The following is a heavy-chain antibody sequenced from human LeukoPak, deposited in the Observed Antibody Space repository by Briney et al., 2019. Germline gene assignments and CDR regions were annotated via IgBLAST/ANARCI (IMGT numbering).Heavy chain of an antibody. J-gene: IGHJ6*02. D-gene: IGHD3-10*01. CDR2: VYYSGST. V-gene: IGHV4-31*01. CDR3: ARDAEYYYGSGSYSSGIDV. Sequence: SETLSLTCTVSGGSIRSAGYYWSWIRQHPGRGLEWIGYVYYSGSTYYNPSLKSQVTMSVDMSKSQFSLKLSAVTAADTAVYYCARDAEYYYGSGSYSSGIDVWGQGTTVTVSS. CDR1: GGSIRSAGYY.